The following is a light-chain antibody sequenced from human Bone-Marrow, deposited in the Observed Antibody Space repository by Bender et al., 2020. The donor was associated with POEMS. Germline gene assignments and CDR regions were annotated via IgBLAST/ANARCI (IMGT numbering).Light chain of an antibody. J-gene: IGLJ3*02. V-gene: IGLV2-23*02. CDR3: CSYAGSTTWV. Sequence: QSALTQPASVSGSPGQSITISCTGTSSDVGSSNLVSWYQQHPGKAPKLMIYEVSNRHSGVSNRFSGSKSGNTASLTISGLQAEDEADYYCCSYAGSTTWVFGGGTKLTVL. CDR1: SSDVGSSNL. CDR2: EVS.